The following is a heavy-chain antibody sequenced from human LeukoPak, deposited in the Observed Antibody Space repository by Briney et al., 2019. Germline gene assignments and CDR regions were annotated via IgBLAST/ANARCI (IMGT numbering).Heavy chain of an antibody. CDR2: ISSSSSYT. J-gene: IGHJ4*02. CDR3: ARDSGYYGDYRDTGDY. D-gene: IGHD4-17*01. Sequence: GGSPRLSCAASGFTFSSYSMNWVRQAPGKGLEWVSSISSSSSYTYYADSVKGRFTISRDNAKNSLYLQMNSLRAEDTAVYYCARDSGYYGDYRDTGDYWGQGTLVTVSS. V-gene: IGHV3-21*01. CDR1: GFTFSSYS.